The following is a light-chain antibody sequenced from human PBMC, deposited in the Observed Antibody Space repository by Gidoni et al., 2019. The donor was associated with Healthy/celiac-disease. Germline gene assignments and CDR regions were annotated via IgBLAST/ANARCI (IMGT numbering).Light chain of an antibody. CDR3: QQSYSTPVT. J-gene: IGKJ4*01. CDR1: QSISSY. CDR2: DAS. Sequence: DIQMTQSPSSLSASVGARVTITCRASQSISSYLNWYQQKPGKAPKLLIYDASSLQSGVPSRFSGSGSGTDFTLNISSLQPEDFATYYCQQSYSTPVTFGGGTKVEIK. V-gene: IGKV1-39*01.